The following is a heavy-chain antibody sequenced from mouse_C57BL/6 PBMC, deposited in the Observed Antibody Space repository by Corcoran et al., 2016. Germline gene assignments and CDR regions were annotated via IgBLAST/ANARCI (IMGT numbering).Heavy chain of an antibody. D-gene: IGHD2-3*01. Sequence: EVQLQQSGPELVKPGASVKISCKASGYTFTDYYMNWVKQSHGKSLEWIGDINPNNGGTSYNQKFKGKATLTVDKSSSTAYMELRSLTSEDSAVYYCAREGIFYDGYRAWFAYWGQGTLVTVSA. CDR3: AREGIFYDGYRAWFAY. V-gene: IGHV1-26*01. CDR2: INPNNGGT. CDR1: GYTFTDYY. J-gene: IGHJ3*01.